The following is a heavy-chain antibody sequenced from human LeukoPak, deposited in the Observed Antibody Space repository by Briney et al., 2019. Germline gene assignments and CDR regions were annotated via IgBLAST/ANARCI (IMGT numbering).Heavy chain of an antibody. D-gene: IGHD3-22*01. CDR2: IIPIFGTA. Sequence: SVKVSCKASGGTFSSYAISWVRQAPGQGLEWMGGIIPIFGTANYAHKFQGRVTITTDESTSTAYMELSRLRSEDTAVYYCARGDYGSGYYYIFDYWGQGTLVTVSS. CDR1: GGTFSSYA. V-gene: IGHV1-69*05. J-gene: IGHJ4*02. CDR3: ARGDYGSGYYYIFDY.